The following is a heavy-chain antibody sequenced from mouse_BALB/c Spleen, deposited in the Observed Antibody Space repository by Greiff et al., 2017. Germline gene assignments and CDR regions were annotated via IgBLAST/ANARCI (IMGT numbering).Heavy chain of an antibody. CDR1: GFTFSSFG. V-gene: IGHV5-17*02. J-gene: IGHJ4*01. CDR2: ISSGSSTI. Sequence: EVKLMESGGGLVQPGGSRKLSCAASGFTFSSFGMHWVRQAPEKGLEWVAYISSGSSTIYYADTVKGRFTISRDNPKNTLFLQMTSLRSEDTAMYYCARRCSKLLYYAMDYWGQGTSVTVSS. CDR3: ARRCSKLLYYAMDY.